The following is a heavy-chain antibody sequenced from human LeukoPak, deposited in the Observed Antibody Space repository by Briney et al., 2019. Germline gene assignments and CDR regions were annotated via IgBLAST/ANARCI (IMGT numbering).Heavy chain of an antibody. CDR1: GGTFSSHA. CDR2: IDAANGNT. Sequence: ASVKVSCKASGGTFSSHAIHWVRQAPGQRLEWMGWIDAANGNTKYSENFQGRVTFTRDTSASTAYMELSSLRSEDTAVYYCARGRNDYGDYWGQGSLVTVSS. V-gene: IGHV1-3*01. J-gene: IGHJ4*02. CDR3: ARGRNDYGDY.